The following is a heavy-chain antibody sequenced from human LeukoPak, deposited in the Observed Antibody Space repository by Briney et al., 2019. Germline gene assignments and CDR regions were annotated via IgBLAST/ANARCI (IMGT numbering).Heavy chain of an antibody. V-gene: IGHV4-39*01. CDR1: GGSISSSSYY. D-gene: IGHD1-7*01. Sequence: PSETLSLTCTVSGGSISSSSYYWGWIRQPPGKGLEWIGSIYYSGSTYYNPSLESRVTISVDTSKNQFSLKLSSVTAADTAVYYCARLSPPEYNWNYGFHFDYWGQGALVTVSS. J-gene: IGHJ4*02. CDR3: ARLSPPEYNWNYGFHFDY. CDR2: IYYSGST.